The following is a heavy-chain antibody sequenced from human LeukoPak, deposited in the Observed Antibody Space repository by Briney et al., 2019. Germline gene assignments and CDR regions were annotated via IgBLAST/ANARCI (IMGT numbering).Heavy chain of an antibody. V-gene: IGHV4-59*01. CDR2: IYYSGST. Sequence: SETLSLTCTVSGGSISSYYWSWIRQPPGKGLEWIGYIYYSGSTNYNPSPKSRVTISVDTSKNQFSLKLSSVTAADTAVYYCARDIGSSGLDNWFDPWGQGTLVTVSS. CDR3: ARDIGSSGLDNWFDP. CDR1: GGSISSYY. D-gene: IGHD3-22*01. J-gene: IGHJ5*02.